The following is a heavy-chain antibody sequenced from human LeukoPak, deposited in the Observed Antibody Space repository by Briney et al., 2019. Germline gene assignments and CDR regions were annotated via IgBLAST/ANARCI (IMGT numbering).Heavy chain of an antibody. CDR1: GLSFTTYW. J-gene: IGHJ4*02. CDR3: ASQTSDKAFDF. Sequence: PGGSLRLSCAASGLSFTTYWMSCVRQAPGKGLEWVANIKPDGSDKYYVDSVKGRFTVSRDNAKNSLFLQMNSLRAEDTAVYYCASQTSDKAFDFWGQGTLVTVSS. CDR2: IKPDGSDK. D-gene: IGHD2-2*01. V-gene: IGHV3-7*05.